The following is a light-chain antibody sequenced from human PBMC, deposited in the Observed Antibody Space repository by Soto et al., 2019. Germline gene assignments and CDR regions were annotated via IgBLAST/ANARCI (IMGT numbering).Light chain of an antibody. CDR1: QTISSW. V-gene: IGKV1-5*03. J-gene: IGKJ5*01. CDR2: KAS. CDR3: QHYNSYSEA. Sequence: DIQITQSPATLSGSVADRFTITCLASQTISSWLAWYQQKPGKAPKLLIYKASTLKSGVPSRFSGSGSGTEFTLTISSLQPDDFATYYCQHYNSYSEAFGQGTRLEIK.